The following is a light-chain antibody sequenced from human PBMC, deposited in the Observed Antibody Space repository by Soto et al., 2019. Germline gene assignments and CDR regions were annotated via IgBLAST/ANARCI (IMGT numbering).Light chain of an antibody. CDR2: DAS. Sequence: DIQMTHSPYTLSASVGDRVAITCRASQGISTWLAWYQQKPGTAPKLLIYDASSLESGVPSRFRGSGSGKEFTLTTSSLQPDDYATYYCKQYTSYYRTFGQGTKADIX. CDR1: QGISTW. V-gene: IGKV1-5*01. CDR3: KQYTSYYRT. J-gene: IGKJ1*01.